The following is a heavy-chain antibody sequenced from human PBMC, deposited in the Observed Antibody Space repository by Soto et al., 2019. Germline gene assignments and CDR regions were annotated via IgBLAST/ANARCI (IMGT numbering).Heavy chain of an antibody. CDR2: ISSSSSYI. CDR1: GFTFSSYS. V-gene: IGHV3-21*04. D-gene: IGHD4-17*01. J-gene: IGHJ4*02. CDR3: AKDYALVYYFDY. Sequence: GGSLRLSCAASGFTFSSYSMNWVRQAPGKGLEWVSSISSSSSYIYYADSVKGRFTISRDNSKNTLYLQMNSLRAEDTAVYYCAKDYALVYYFDYWGQGTLVTVSS.